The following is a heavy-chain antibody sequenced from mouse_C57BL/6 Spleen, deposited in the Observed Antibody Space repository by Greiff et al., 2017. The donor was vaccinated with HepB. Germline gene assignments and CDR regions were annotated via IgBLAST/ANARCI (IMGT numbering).Heavy chain of an antibody. D-gene: IGHD2-4*01. CDR3: VRGGITRSSGAMDY. J-gene: IGHJ4*01. CDR1: GFTFNTYA. CDR2: IRSKSSNYAT. V-gene: IGHV10-3*01. Sequence: EVQRVESGGGLVQPKGSLKLSCAASGFTFNTYAMHWVRQAPGKGLEWVARIRSKSSNYATYYADSVKDRFTISRDDSQSMLYLQMNNLKTEDTAMYYCVRGGITRSSGAMDYWGQGTSVTVSS.